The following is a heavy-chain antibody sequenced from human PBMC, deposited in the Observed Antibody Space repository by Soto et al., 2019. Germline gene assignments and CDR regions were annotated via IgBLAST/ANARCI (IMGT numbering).Heavy chain of an antibody. CDR1: GYTFTGCY. D-gene: IGHD6-6*01. Sequence: ASVTVSCKASGYTFTGCYRHWVRQAPGQGLEWMGWINPNSGGTNYAQKFQGWVTKTRDTSISTAYMELSRLRSDDTAVYYCAREDIAARPAAALFDYWGQGTLVTVSS. V-gene: IGHV1-2*04. CDR3: AREDIAARPAAALFDY. CDR2: INPNSGGT. J-gene: IGHJ4*02.